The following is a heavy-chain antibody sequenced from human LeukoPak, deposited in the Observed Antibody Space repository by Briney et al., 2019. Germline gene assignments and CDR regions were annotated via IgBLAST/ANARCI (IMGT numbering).Heavy chain of an antibody. J-gene: IGHJ4*02. CDR3: ARVVLVPAVDEVDY. V-gene: IGHV1-18*01. CDR1: GYTFTSYG. D-gene: IGHD2-2*01. CDR2: ISAYNGNT. Sequence: GASVKVSCKASGYTFTSYGISWVRQAPGQGLEWMGWISAYNGNTNYAQKLQGRVTMTTDTSTSTAHMELRSLRSDDTAVYYCARVVLVPAVDEVDYWGQGTLVTVSS.